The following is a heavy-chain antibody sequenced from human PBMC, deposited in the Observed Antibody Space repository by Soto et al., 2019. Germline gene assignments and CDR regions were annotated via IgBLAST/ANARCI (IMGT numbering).Heavy chain of an antibody. Sequence: SETLSLTCTVSGGSISSGCDYWSWIRQHPGKGLEWIGYIYYSGSTYYNPSLKSRVTISVDTSKNQFSLKLSSVTAADTAVYYCARAVDTARVFFDYWGQGTLVTVSS. V-gene: IGHV4-31*03. CDR2: IYYSGST. CDR1: GGSISSGCDY. D-gene: IGHD5-18*01. J-gene: IGHJ4*02. CDR3: ARAVDTARVFFDY.